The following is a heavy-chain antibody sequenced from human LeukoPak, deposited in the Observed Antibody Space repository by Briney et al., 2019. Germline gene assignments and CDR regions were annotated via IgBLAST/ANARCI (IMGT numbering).Heavy chain of an antibody. Sequence: SETLSLTCIVSGYSISSGYYWGWIRQPPGKGLEWIGSIYHSGSTYYNPSLKSRVTILVDTSKNQFSLKLNSVTAADTAVYYCARAFGCSGGSCYRFFDYWGQGTLVTVSS. D-gene: IGHD2-15*01. CDR1: GYSISSGYY. CDR3: ARAFGCSGGSCYRFFDY. J-gene: IGHJ4*02. V-gene: IGHV4-38-2*02. CDR2: IYHSGST.